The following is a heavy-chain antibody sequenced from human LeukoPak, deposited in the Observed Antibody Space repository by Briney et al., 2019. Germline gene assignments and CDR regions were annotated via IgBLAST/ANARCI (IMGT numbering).Heavy chain of an antibody. Sequence: GGSLRLSCEASGFTFASHAMGWVRQGPGKGLVWVSRINSDGSSTSYADSVKGRFTISRDNAKNTLYLQMNSLRAEDTAVYYCAREYSTGFDPWGQGTLVTVSS. V-gene: IGHV3-74*01. CDR2: INSDGSST. J-gene: IGHJ5*02. CDR3: AREYSTGFDP. CDR1: GFTFASHA. D-gene: IGHD2-15*01.